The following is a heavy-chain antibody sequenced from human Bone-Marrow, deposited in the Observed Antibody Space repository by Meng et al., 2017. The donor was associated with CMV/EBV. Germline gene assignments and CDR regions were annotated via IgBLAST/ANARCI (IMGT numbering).Heavy chain of an antibody. D-gene: IGHD3-3*01. V-gene: IGHV3-23*01. Sequence: ETLSLTCAASGFTFSSYAMSWVRQAPGKGLEWVSAISGSGGSTYYADSVKGRFTISRDNSKNTLYLQMNSLRAEDTAVYYCARGRYYDFWSGYYFSGMDVWGQGTTVTVSS. J-gene: IGHJ6*02. CDR1: GFTFSSYA. CDR3: ARGRYYDFWSGYYFSGMDV. CDR2: ISGSGGST.